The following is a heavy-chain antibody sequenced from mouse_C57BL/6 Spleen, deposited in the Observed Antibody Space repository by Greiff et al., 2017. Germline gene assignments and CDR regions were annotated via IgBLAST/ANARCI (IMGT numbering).Heavy chain of an antibody. J-gene: IGHJ4*01. CDR3: AYDGYDGGAWAMDY. V-gene: IGHV1-64*01. CDR2: IHPNSGST. Sequence: QVQLQQPGAELVKPGASVKLSCKASGYTFTSYWMHWVKQRPGQGLEWIGMIHPNSGSTNYNEKFKSKATLTVDKSSSTAYMQLSSLTSEDSAVYYCAYDGYDGGAWAMDYWGQGTSVTVSS. CDR1: GYTFTSYW. D-gene: IGHD2-2*01.